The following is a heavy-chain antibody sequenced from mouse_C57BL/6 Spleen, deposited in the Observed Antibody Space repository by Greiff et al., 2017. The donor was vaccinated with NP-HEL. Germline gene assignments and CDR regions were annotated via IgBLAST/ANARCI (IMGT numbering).Heavy chain of an antibody. CDR3: ASRTSYSNYFYAMDY. CDR2: INPNNGGT. CDR1: GYTFTDYN. Sequence: EVQLQQSGPELVKPGASVKMSCKASGYTFTDYNMHWVKQSHGKSLEWIGYINPNNGGTSYNQKFKGKATLTVNKSSSTAYMELRSLTSEDSAVYYCASRTSYSNYFYAMDYWGQGTSVTVAS. J-gene: IGHJ4*01. V-gene: IGHV1-22*01. D-gene: IGHD2-5*01.